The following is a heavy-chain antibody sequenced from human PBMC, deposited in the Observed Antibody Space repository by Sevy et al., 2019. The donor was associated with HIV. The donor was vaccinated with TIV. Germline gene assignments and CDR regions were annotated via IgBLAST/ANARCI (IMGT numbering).Heavy chain of an antibody. V-gene: IGHV3-30*04. Sequence: GGSLRLSCVASGFSFRDYALHWVRQGPGKGLEWVAVVCFDGGNKYYPDSVKGRFTVSRDNSKNTLFLQMDSLRGEDTAVYYCARGPYSSGLRFDYWGQGTLVTVSS. CDR2: VCFDGGNK. CDR3: ARGPYSSGLRFDY. CDR1: GFSFRDYA. J-gene: IGHJ4*02. D-gene: IGHD6-19*01.